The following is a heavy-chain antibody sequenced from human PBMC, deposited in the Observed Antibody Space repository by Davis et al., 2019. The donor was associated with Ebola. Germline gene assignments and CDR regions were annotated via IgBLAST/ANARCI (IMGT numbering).Heavy chain of an antibody. D-gene: IGHD3-10*01. J-gene: IGHJ6*03. Sequence: AALVKVSCKASGYTFTSYSISWVRQAPGQGLEWMGWISAYNGNTNYAQKLQGRVTMTTDTSTNTAYMELRSLRSDDTAVYYCARDGSESYYYYYYMDVWGKGTTVTVSS. CDR1: GYTFTSYS. CDR2: ISAYNGNT. V-gene: IGHV1-18*01. CDR3: ARDGSESYYYYYYMDV.